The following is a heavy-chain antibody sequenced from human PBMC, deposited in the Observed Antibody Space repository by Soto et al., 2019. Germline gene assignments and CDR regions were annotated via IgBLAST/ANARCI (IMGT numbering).Heavy chain of an antibody. D-gene: IGHD1-26*01. CDR3: TRGLFSGSSYSGSWYYFDS. CDR1: GGSFSGYY. Sequence: PSETLSLTCAVYGGSFSGYYWSWIRQPPGKGLEWIGEINHSGSTNYNPSLKNRVTISTMSNNKFSLELSSVTAADTAVYYCTRGLFSGSSYSGSWYYFDSWGQGTMVTVSS. V-gene: IGHV4-34*01. J-gene: IGHJ4*02. CDR2: INHSGST.